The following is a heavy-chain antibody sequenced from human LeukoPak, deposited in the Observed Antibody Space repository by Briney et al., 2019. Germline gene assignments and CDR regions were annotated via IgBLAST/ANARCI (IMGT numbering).Heavy chain of an antibody. CDR2: INPNSGGT. CDR3: ARVSSPIGGSGSYYALDY. D-gene: IGHD3-10*01. J-gene: IGHJ4*02. Sequence: ASVKVSCKASGYTFTGYYMHWVRQAPGQGLEWMGWINPNSGGTNYAQKFQGRVTMTRDTSISTAYMELSRLRSVDTAVYYCARVSSPIGGSGSYYALDYWGQGTLVTVSS. V-gene: IGHV1-2*02. CDR1: GYTFTGYY.